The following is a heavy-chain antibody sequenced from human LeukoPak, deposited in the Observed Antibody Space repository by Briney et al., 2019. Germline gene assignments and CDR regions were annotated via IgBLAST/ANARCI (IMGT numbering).Heavy chain of an antibody. CDR1: GFIVSSHY. J-gene: IGHJ4*02. CDR3: AREGLVAGLDY. V-gene: IGHV3-66*01. CDR2: IYTSGST. D-gene: IGHD6-19*01. Sequence: GGSLRLSCAASGFIVSSHYMTWVRQAPGKGLEWVSLIYTSGSTYYADSLKGRFTISRDNSKNTIYLQMNGLRAEDTAVYYCAREGLVAGLDYWGQGTLVTVSS.